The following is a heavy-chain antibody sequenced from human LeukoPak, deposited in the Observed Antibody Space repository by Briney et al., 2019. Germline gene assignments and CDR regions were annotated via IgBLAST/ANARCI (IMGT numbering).Heavy chain of an antibody. CDR3: ASGSYRTYYYYYYMDV. Sequence: PGGSLRLSCAASRFTFSSYGMHWVRQAPGKGLEWVAFIRYDGSNKYYADSVKGRSTISRDNSKNTLYLQMNSLRAEDTAVYYCASGSYRTYYYYYYMDVWGKGTTVTVSS. CDR1: RFTFSSYG. J-gene: IGHJ6*03. D-gene: IGHD1-26*01. CDR2: IRYDGSNK. V-gene: IGHV3-30*02.